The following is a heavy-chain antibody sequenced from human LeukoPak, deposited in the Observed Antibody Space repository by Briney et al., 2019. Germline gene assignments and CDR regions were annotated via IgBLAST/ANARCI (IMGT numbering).Heavy chain of an antibody. V-gene: IGHV3-7*03. Sequence: GGSLRLSCAASGFPFSAYWMNWVRQAPGKGLEWVASINQVRSEKYYVDSVKGRFTISRDNAKTSLYLQMNSLRAEDTAVYYCTRDGVAAGLYFDCWGQGTLVTVSS. CDR2: INQVRSEK. CDR3: TRDGVAAGLYFDC. CDR1: GFPFSAYW. J-gene: IGHJ4*02. D-gene: IGHD6-13*01.